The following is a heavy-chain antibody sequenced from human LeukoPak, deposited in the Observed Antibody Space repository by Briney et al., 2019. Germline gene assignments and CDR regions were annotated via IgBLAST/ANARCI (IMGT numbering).Heavy chain of an antibody. CDR2: IHSDGSAT. D-gene: IGHD4/OR15-4a*01. CDR3: ARSVFGANSRDLDY. CDR1: GSPFSNYW. Sequence: GGPRRLSWAASGSPFSNYWMHGVRRAQGRGLVWVSRIHSDGSATYYADSVRGRFTTSRDNAKNTLYLQMNRLSADDTAVYYCARSVFGANSRDLDYGGQGILVTVSS. J-gene: IGHJ4*02. V-gene: IGHV3-74*01.